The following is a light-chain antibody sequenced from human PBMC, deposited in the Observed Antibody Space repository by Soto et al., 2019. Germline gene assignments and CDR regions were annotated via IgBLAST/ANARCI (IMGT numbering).Light chain of an antibody. CDR3: LQDYNYPLT. J-gene: IGKJ4*01. CDR1: QSVGSSR. Sequence: TVLTQAPGTLSLSPGDRATLSWRGSQSVGSSRLAWYQQKPGQTPRLLIYGASNRATGIPDRFSGSGSGTDFTLTISSLQPEDFATYYCLQDYNYPLTFGGGTKVDI. V-gene: IGKV3-20*01. CDR2: GAS.